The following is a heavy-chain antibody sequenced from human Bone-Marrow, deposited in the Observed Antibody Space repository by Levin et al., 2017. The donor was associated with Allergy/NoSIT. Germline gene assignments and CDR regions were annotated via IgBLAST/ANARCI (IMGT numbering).Heavy chain of an antibody. D-gene: IGHD3-3*01. Sequence: GESLKISCAASGFTFSSYAMSWVRQAPGKGLEWVSAISGSGGSTYYADSVKGRFTISRDNSKNTLYLQMNSLRAEDTAVYYCAKVTYYDLWSGYYYFDYWGQGTLVTVSS. CDR2: ISGSGGST. CDR1: GFTFSSYA. CDR3: AKVTYYDLWSGYYYFDY. J-gene: IGHJ4*02. V-gene: IGHV3-23*01.